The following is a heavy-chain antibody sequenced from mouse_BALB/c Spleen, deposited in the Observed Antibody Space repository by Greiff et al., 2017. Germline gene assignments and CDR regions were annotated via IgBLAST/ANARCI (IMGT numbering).Heavy chain of an antibody. V-gene: IGHV3-2*02. CDR2: ISYSGST. Sequence: EVQRVESGPGLVKPSQSLSLTCTVTGYSITSDYAWNWIRQFPGNKLEWMGYISYSGSTSYNPSLKSRISITRDTSKNQFFLQLNSVTTEDTATYYCARYDYDGPFAYWGQGTLVTVSA. D-gene: IGHD2-4*01. CDR3: ARYDYDGPFAY. CDR1: GYSITSDYA. J-gene: IGHJ3*01.